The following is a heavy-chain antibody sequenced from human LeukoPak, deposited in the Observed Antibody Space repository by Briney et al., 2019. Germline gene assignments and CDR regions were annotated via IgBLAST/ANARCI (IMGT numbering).Heavy chain of an antibody. CDR3: ARDREYYDFWSGYYRTYYYYYGMDV. V-gene: IGHV1-69*13. Sequence: ASVKVSCKASGGTFSSYAISWVRQAPGQGLEWMGGIIPIFGTANYAQKFQGRVTITADESTSTAYMELSSLRSEDTAVYYCARDREYYDFWSGYYRTYYYYYGMDVWGQGTTVTVSS. CDR2: IIPIFGTA. CDR1: GGTFSSYA. D-gene: IGHD3-3*01. J-gene: IGHJ6*02.